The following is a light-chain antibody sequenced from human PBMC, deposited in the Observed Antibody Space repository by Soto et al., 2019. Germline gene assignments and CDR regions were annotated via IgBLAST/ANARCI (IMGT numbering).Light chain of an antibody. J-gene: IGLJ1*01. CDR3: SSCTSSSTLLYV. V-gene: IGLV2-14*01. CDR1: SSDVGGYNY. Sequence: QSALTQPASVSGSPGQSITISCTGTSSDVGGYNYVSWYQQHPGKAPKLMIYDVSNRPSGVSNRFSGSKSGNTASLTISGLQAEDEAEYYCSSCTSSSTLLYVFGSGTKVTVL. CDR2: DVS.